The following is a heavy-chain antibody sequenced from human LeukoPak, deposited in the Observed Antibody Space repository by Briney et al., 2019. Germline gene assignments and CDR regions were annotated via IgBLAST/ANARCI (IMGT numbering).Heavy chain of an antibody. CDR3: AAEVGDYVDY. J-gene: IGHJ4*02. V-gene: IGHV4-61*01. D-gene: IGHD1-26*01. Sequence: SETLSLTCTVSGSSVSSGSYYWSWIRQPPGKGLEWIGYIYYSGSTNYNPSLKSRVTISVDTSKNQFSLKLSSVTAADTAVYYCAAEVGDYVDYWGQGTLVTVSS. CDR2: IYYSGST. CDR1: GSSVSSGSYY.